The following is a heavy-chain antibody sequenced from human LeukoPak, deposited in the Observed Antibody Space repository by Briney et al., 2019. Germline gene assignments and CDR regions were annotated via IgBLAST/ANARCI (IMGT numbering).Heavy chain of an antibody. CDR3: ARDGGSTLDAFDI. CDR1: GFTFSSYA. D-gene: IGHD2-2*01. Sequence: GGSLRLSCAASGFTFSSYAMHWVRQAPGKGLEWVAVISYDGSNKYYADSVKGRFTISRDNSKNTLYLQMNSLRAEDTAVYYCARDGGSTLDAFDIWGQGTMVTVSS. J-gene: IGHJ3*02. CDR2: ISYDGSNK. V-gene: IGHV3-30-3*01.